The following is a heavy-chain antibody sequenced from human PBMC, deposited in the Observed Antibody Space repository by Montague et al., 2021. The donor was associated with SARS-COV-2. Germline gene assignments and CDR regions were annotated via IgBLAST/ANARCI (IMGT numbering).Heavy chain of an antibody. J-gene: IGHJ4*02. D-gene: IGHD3-9*01. CDR1: GGSLTNHY. CDR2: VNQSGRTT. CDR3: ARVPLHFDGFDY. Sequence: SETLSLTCAVYGGSLTNHYWTWVRQPPGNGLEWVGGVNQSGRTTHYNPSLRSRVTISVDRSNNQVSLTLESVTAADTAVYYCARVPLHFDGFDYWGQGSLVTVSS. V-gene: IGHV4-34*01.